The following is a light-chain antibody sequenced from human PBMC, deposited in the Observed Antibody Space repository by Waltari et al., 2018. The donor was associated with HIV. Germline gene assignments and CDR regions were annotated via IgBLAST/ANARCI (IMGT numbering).Light chain of an antibody. Sequence: QSVLTQPPSASGTPGQRVTISCSGSSSNIGNNTENWYQHLPGTAPKLLIYSYKQRPSGVPYRFSGPKSGTSASLAISGLQSEDEADYYCSSYTSSSTLGVFGTGTKVTVL. CDR3: SSYTSSSTLGV. J-gene: IGLJ1*01. CDR2: SYK. V-gene: IGLV1-44*01. CDR1: SSNIGNNT.